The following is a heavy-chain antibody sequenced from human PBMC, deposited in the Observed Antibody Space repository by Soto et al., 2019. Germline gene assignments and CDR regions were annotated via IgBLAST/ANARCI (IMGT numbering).Heavy chain of an antibody. CDR1: GGSITSSY. V-gene: IGHV4-59*01. CDR3: ALGEDAFFYCGLDV. CDR2: IYDTGISGYTPST. J-gene: IGHJ6*02. D-gene: IGHD3-3*01. Sequence: SGTLSLTCTVSGGSITSSYWSWIRRPPGKGLEWIAYIYDTGISGYTPSTSYNPSLKSRVTMSVDTSKSQFSLKLTSVTAADTAVYSCALGEDAFFYCGLDVWGQGITVTV.